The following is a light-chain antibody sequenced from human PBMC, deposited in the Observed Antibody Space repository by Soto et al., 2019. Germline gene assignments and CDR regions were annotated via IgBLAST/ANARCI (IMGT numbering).Light chain of an antibody. J-gene: IGKJ1*01. CDR3: QHLET. Sequence: EIVLTQSPGTLSLSPGERATLSCRASQSVRSSYLAWYQQKPGQAPRLLIYGASSRATGIPDRFSGSGSGTDFTLTSSRLEPEDFAVYYCQHLETFGQGTKLEIK. CDR2: GAS. CDR1: QSVRSSY. V-gene: IGKV3-20*01.